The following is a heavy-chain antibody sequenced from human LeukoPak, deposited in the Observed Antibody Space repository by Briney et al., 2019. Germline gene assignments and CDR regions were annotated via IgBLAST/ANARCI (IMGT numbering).Heavy chain of an antibody. CDR3: ANLGSAGCRRITSCSAYMDV. Sequence: GGSLRLSCAASGFTFYDYAMHWVRQAPGKGLEWVSGIRWNSGSIGYADSVKGRFTISRDNAKHSLYLQMNSLRDEDTALYYCANLGSAGCRRITSCSAYMDVWGKGTTVTVSS. D-gene: IGHD2-2*01. CDR1: GFTFYDYA. V-gene: IGHV3-9*01. J-gene: IGHJ6*03. CDR2: IRWNSGSI.